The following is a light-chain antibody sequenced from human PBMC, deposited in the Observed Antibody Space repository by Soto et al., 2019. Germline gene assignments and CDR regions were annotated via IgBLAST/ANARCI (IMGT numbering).Light chain of an antibody. CDR1: QSIDSA. V-gene: IGKV1-9*01. CDR2: GAS. CDR3: QQLNAYPLT. Sequence: DIQMTQSPSSLSASIGDRVTITCRASQSIDSALNWYQHKPGRAPKLLICGASTLQSGVPARFSGSGSGTDFTLTISNLQPEDFATYYCQQLNAYPLTFGQGTRLEIK. J-gene: IGKJ5*01.